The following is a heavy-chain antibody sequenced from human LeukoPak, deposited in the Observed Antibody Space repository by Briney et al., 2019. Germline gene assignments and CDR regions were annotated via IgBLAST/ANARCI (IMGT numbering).Heavy chain of an antibody. CDR1: GFTFSDYY. D-gene: IGHD7-27*01. V-gene: IGHV3-11*01. CDR3: SRARNWGGDY. CDR2: ISSSGSTI. J-gene: IGHJ4*02. Sequence: GGSLRLSCAASGFTFSDYYMSWIRQAPGKGLEWVSYISSSGSTIDYADSVKGRFTISRDNAKNSVFLQMNSLKAEDTAVYYWSRARNWGGDYWGQGTLVTVSS.